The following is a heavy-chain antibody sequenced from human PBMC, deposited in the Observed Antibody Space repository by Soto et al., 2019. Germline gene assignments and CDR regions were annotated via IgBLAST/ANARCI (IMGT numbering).Heavy chain of an antibody. CDR3: VRRHVSATGIDWFDP. J-gene: IGHJ5*02. CDR1: GYTFTSYV. D-gene: IGHD6-13*01. CDR2: INAANGDT. Sequence: ASLKVSCKASGYTFTSYVIHWLRQSPGQRLEWMGWINAANGDTKYSPKFQGRVTITRDTSASTAYMELSSLRSEDTAVYYCVRRHVSATGIDWFDPWGQGTLVTVSS. V-gene: IGHV1-3*01.